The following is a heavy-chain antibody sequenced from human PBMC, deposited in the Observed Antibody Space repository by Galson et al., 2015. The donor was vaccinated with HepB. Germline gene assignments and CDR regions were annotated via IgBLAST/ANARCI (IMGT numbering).Heavy chain of an antibody. V-gene: IGHV1-69*13. D-gene: IGHD2-8*01. CDR1: GGTFSSYA. CDR2: IIPIFGIA. J-gene: IGHJ5*02. CDR3: ARAVCTNGVCYRSWFDP. Sequence: SVKVSCKASGGTFSSYAISWVRQAPGQGLEWMGGIIPIFGIANYAQKFQGRVTITADESTSTAYMELSSLRSEDTAVYYCARAVCTNGVCYRSWFDPWGQGTLVTVSS.